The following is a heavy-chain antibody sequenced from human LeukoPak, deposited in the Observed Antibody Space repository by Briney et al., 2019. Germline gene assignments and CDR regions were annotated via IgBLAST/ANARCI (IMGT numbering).Heavy chain of an antibody. J-gene: IGHJ6*02. D-gene: IGHD6-13*01. CDR2: ISSSGSTI. CDR3: ARGRDSSSWGPYYYGMDV. V-gene: IGHV3-48*03. Sequence: GGSLRLSCAASGFTFSSYEMNWVRQAPGKGLEWFSYISSSGSTIYYADSVKGRFTISRDNAKNSLYLQMNSLRAEDTAVYYCARGRDSSSWGPYYYGMDVWGQGTTVTVSS. CDR1: GFTFSSYE.